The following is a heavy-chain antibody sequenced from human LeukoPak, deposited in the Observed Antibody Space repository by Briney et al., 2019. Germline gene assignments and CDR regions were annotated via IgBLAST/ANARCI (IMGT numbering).Heavy chain of an antibody. CDR2: ISGSGGST. CDR1: GFTFNNYA. D-gene: IGHD3-22*01. J-gene: IGHJ4*02. CDR3: ARDSSIGYDRVNFDY. Sequence: GGSLRLSCAASGFTFNNYAMSWVRQAPGKGLEWVSAISGSGGSTYYADSVKGRFTISRDNARNSLYLQMNSLRAEDTALYYCARDSSIGYDRVNFDYWGQGTLVTVSS. V-gene: IGHV3-23*01.